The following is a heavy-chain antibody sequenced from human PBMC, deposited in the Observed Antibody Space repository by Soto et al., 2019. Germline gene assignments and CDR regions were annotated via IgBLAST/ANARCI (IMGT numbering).Heavy chain of an antibody. CDR1: GYTFTSYY. D-gene: IGHD3-16*01. Sequence: QVQLVQSGAEVKKPGASVKVSCKASGYTFTSYYMHWVRQAPGQGLEWMGIINPSGGSTSYAQKFQGRVNMTRDTSTSTVYMELSSLRSEDTAVYYCAIPYWCFGGVDYYGMDVWGQGTTVTVSS. J-gene: IGHJ6*02. CDR2: INPSGGST. CDR3: AIPYWCFGGVDYYGMDV. V-gene: IGHV1-46*01.